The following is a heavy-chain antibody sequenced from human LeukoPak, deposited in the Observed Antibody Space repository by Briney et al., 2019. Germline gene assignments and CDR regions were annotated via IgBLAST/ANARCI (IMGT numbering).Heavy chain of an antibody. D-gene: IGHD6-13*01. Sequence: SETLSLTCTVSGGSISSYYWSWIRQPPGKGLEWIGYIYYSGSTNYNPSLKSRVTISVDTSKNQFSLKLSSVTAADTAVYYCARGQQLFDYWGQGTLVTVSS. V-gene: IGHV4-59*01. CDR3: ARGQQLFDY. CDR2: IYYSGST. J-gene: IGHJ4*02. CDR1: GGSISSYY.